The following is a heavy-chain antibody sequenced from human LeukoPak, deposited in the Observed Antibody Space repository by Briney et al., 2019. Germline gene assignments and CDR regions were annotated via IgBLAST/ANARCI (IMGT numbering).Heavy chain of an antibody. D-gene: IGHD2-2*01. CDR2: ISAYNNNT. Sequence: ASVKVSCKASGYTFISYDIHWVRQAPGQGLEWMGWISAYNNNTNYAQKFQGRLTMTTDTSTSTAYMELRSLRSDDTAVYYCARGARISSSWYSSVWGQGTLITVS. CDR1: GYTFISYD. J-gene: IGHJ4*02. V-gene: IGHV1-18*01. CDR3: ARGARISSSWYSSV.